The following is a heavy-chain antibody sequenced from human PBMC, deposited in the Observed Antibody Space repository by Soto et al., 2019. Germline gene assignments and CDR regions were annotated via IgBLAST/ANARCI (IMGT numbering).Heavy chain of an antibody. J-gene: IGHJ4*02. CDR2: IIPISGAA. Sequence: SVKVSCKXSGGTFSNYVVNWVRQAPGQGLEWMGRIIPISGAANYAQKFQGRVTITADKSTSTSYMELSSLRSEDTAVYYCARDMTRTVVPYFDFWGQGTLVTVS. CDR1: GGTFSNYV. CDR3: ARDMTRTVVPYFDF. V-gene: IGHV1-69*06. D-gene: IGHD1-7*01.